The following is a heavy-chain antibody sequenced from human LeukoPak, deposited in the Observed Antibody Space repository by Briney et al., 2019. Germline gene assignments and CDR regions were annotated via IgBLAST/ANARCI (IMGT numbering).Heavy chain of an antibody. CDR1: GFTFSSYG. D-gene: IGHD3-16*01. CDR3: ARRAGAYTHPYDY. J-gene: IGHJ4*02. Sequence: GGSLRLSCAASGFTFSSYGMSWVRQAPGKGLEWVSFIYSAGSTHYSDSVKGRFTISIDNSKNTLYLQVNSLRAEDTAVYYCARRAGAYTHPYDYWGQGTLVTVSS. V-gene: IGHV3-53*01. CDR2: IYSAGST.